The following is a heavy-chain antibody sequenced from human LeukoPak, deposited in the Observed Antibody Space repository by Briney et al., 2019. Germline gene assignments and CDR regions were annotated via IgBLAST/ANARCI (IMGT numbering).Heavy chain of an antibody. J-gene: IGHJ6*02. Sequence: GGSLRLSCAASGFTFSSYAMSWVRQAPGKGLEWVAVISYDGSNKYYADSVKGRFTISRDNSKNTLYLQMNSLRAEDTAVYYCAKTRVEQWLNRGSTPNYYYYAMDVWGQGTTVTVSS. CDR1: GFTFSSYA. D-gene: IGHD6-19*01. CDR3: AKTRVEQWLNRGSTPNYYYYAMDV. CDR2: ISYDGSNK. V-gene: IGHV3-30*18.